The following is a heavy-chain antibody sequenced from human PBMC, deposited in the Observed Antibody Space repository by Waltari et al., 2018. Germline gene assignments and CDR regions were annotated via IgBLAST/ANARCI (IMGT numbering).Heavy chain of an antibody. CDR2: IYHSGST. CDR1: GYSISSGYY. D-gene: IGHD3-22*01. J-gene: IGHJ4*02. CDR3: ARLSSRDYYDSSGP. Sequence: QVQLQESGPGLVKPSETLSLTCAVSGYSISSGYYWGWIRRPPGKGLEWLGSIYHSGSTYYNPSLKSRVTISVDTAKNQFSLKLSSVTAADTAVYYCARLSSRDYYDSSGPWGQGTLVTVSS. V-gene: IGHV4-38-2*01.